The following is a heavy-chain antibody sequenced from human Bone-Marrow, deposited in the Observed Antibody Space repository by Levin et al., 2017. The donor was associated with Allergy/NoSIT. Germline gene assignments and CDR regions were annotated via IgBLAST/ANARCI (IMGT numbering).Heavy chain of an antibody. Sequence: NASETLSLTCTVSGASISSFYWSWIRQSPGKGLEWIGYSHYSESTDYNPSLKSRVTISVGTSKNQFFLTLRSVTEADTAVYYCTRGSTGAFGPWGQGTLVTVSS. J-gene: IGHJ5*02. CDR3: TRGSTGAFGP. CDR2: SHYSEST. V-gene: IGHV4-59*01. CDR1: GASISSFY. D-gene: IGHD1-26*01.